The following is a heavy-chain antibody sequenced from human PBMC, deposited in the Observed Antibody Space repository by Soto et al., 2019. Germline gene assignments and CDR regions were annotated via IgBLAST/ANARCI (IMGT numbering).Heavy chain of an antibody. J-gene: IGHJ5*02. CDR3: AKYYYGSGSPLDWFDP. Sequence: GGSLRLSCAASGFTFSSYAMSWVRQAPGKGLEWVSAISGSGGSTYYADSVKGRFTFSRDNSKNTLYLQMNSLRAEDTAVYYCAKYYYGSGSPLDWFDPWGQGTLVTVSS. V-gene: IGHV3-23*01. CDR1: GFTFSSYA. D-gene: IGHD3-10*01. CDR2: ISGSGGST.